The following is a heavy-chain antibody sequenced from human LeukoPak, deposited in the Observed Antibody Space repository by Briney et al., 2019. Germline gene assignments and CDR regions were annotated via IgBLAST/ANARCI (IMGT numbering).Heavy chain of an antibody. CDR2: IYYSGST. D-gene: IGHD3-22*01. V-gene: IGHV4-59*01. CDR3: ARGPDYYDSSGYPFDY. Sequence: SETLPLTCTVSGGSISSYYWSWIRQPPGKGLEWIGYIYYSGSTNYNPSLKSRVTISVDTSKNQFSLKLSSVTAADTAVYYCARGPDYYDSSGYPFDYWGQGTLVTVSS. J-gene: IGHJ4*02. CDR1: GGSISSYY.